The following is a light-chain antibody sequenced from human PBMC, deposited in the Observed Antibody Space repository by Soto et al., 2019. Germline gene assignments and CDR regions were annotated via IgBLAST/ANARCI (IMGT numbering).Light chain of an antibody. V-gene: IGLV2-8*01. J-gene: IGLJ1*01. CDR1: SSDVGGYNY. Sequence: QSALTQPPSASGSPGQSVTISCTGTSSDVGGYNYVSWFQQHPGKAPKLIIHEVNQRPSGVPDRFSGSKSGNTASQTVSGLQAEDEGTYYCSSYGGYNNVVFGTGTKLTVL. CDR3: SSYGGYNNVV. CDR2: EVN.